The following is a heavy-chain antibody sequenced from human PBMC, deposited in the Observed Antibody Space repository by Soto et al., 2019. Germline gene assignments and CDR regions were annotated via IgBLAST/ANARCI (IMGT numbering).Heavy chain of an antibody. Sequence: GGSLRLSCSASGFIFSNYGMSWVRQAPGKGLEWVSSISGSGDRTHNADSVRGRFTISRDDSRNTLNLQMNSLRAEDTAIYFCATTKGYIDPFDLWGQGTLVTVSS. J-gene: IGHJ4*02. CDR3: ATTKGYIDPFDL. D-gene: IGHD5-12*01. V-gene: IGHV3-23*01. CDR1: GFIFSNYG. CDR2: ISGSGDRT.